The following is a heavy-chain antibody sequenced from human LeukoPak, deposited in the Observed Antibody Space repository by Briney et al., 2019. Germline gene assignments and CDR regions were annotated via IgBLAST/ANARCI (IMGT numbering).Heavy chain of an antibody. CDR3: ARLSGGYSLFNGLDV. CDR2: TYYSGST. D-gene: IGHD5-18*01. J-gene: IGHJ6*04. CDR1: DGSISNYY. V-gene: IGHV4-59*01. Sequence: SETLSLTCTVSDGSISNYYWSWIRLAPPTGLERIGYTYYSGSTNYNPSLKSRVTISVDTSKNQFSLKLSSVTAADTAVFYCARLSGGYSLFNGLDVWGKGTTVTVSS.